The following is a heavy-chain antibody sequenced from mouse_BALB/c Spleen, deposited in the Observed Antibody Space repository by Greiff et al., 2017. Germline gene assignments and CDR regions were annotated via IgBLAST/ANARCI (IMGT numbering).Heavy chain of an antibody. J-gene: IGHJ4*01. CDR1: GFTFSSFG. Sequence: EVQVVESGGGLVQPGGSRKLSCAASGFTFSSFGMHWVRQAPEKGLEWVAYISSGSSTIYYADTVKGRFTISRDNPKNTLFLQMTSLRSEDTAMYYCARRLTGTGYAMDYWGQGTSGTVSA. D-gene: IGHD4-1*01. CDR2: ISSGSSTI. CDR3: ARRLTGTGYAMDY. V-gene: IGHV5-17*02.